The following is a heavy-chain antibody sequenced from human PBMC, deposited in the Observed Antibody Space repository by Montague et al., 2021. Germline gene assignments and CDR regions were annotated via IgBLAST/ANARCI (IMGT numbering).Heavy chain of an antibody. V-gene: IGHV4-34*01. J-gene: IGHJ2*01. CDR1: GGSSGGYFNGHI. CDR2: IIYSGNT. D-gene: IGHD2-8*02. CDR3: ARGPYCSGGDGYTPRRNNWYFDL. Sequence: SETLSLTCAVSGGSSGGYFNGHIWTWPRQPLGKGLEWIGEIIYSGNTNYTQSLKSRVTMSIDQSRIKLSPILRSVTAADTAANYCARGPYCSGGDGYTPRRNNWYFDLWGRGTLVTVSS.